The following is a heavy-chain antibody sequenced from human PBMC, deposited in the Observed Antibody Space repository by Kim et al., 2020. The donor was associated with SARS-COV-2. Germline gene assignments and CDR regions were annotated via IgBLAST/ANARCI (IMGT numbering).Heavy chain of an antibody. CDR2: IIPILGIA. CDR1: GGTFSSYT. V-gene: IGHV1-69*02. J-gene: IGHJ6*02. D-gene: IGHD4-17*01. Sequence: SVKVSCKASGGTFSSYTISWVRQAPGQGLEWMGRIIPILGIANYAQKFQGRVTITADKSTSTAYMELSSLRSEDTAVYYCARATVTTQPYYYYGMDVWGQGTTVTVSS. CDR3: ARATVTTQPYYYYGMDV.